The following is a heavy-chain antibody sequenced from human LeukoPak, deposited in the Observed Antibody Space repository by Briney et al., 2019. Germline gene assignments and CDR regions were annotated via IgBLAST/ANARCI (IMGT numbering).Heavy chain of an antibody. CDR1: GFTVSSYV. Sequence: GGSLRLSCAASGFTVSSYVMSWVRQAPGKGLVRVAGFVDSGVSTNYADSVKGRFTISRDNSKNTLYLQMNSLGPDDTAVYYCARDQSNDIKTSDLDYWGQGTLVTVSS. V-gene: IGHV3-23*01. CDR2: FVDSGVST. D-gene: IGHD3-9*01. J-gene: IGHJ4*02. CDR3: ARDQSNDIKTSDLDY.